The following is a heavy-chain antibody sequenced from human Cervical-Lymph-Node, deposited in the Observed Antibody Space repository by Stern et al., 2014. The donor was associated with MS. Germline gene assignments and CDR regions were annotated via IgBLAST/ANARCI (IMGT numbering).Heavy chain of an antibody. J-gene: IGHJ6*02. CDR2: INPSGGST. D-gene: IGHD4-17*01. Sequence: QMQLVASGAEVKKPGASVKVSCKASGYTFTSYYMHWVRQAPGQGLEWMGIINPSGGSTRYAQKFQRRVTMTRDTSTDTVYMELSSLRSEDTAVYYCARGYTTVTTTGYTEFYGMDVWGQGTTVTVSS. CDR3: ARGYTTVTTTGYTEFYGMDV. V-gene: IGHV1-46*03. CDR1: GYTFTSYY.